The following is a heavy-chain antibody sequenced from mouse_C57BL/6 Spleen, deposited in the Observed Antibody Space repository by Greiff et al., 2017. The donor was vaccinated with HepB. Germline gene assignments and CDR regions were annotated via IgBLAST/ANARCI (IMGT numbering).Heavy chain of an antibody. CDR3: TTPNWAYGYFDV. J-gene: IGHJ1*03. CDR2: IAPENGDT. CDR1: GFNIKVDY. V-gene: IGHV14-4*01. Sequence: VQLQQSGAELVRPGASVKLSCTASGFNIKVDYMHWVKQRPEQGLEWIGWIAPENGDTEYASQFQGKATITADTSSNTAYLQLSSLTSEDTAVYYGTTPNWAYGYFDVWGTGTTVTVSS. D-gene: IGHD4-1*01.